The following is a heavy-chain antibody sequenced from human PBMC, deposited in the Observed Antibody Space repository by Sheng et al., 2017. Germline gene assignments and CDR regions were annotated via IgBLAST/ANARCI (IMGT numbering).Heavy chain of an antibody. CDR1: GFTFSSYE. V-gene: IGHV3-48*03. CDR2: ISSNGFTI. D-gene: IGHD2-2*01. J-gene: IGHJ4*02. CDR3: APVQSQLLYY. Sequence: EVQLVESGGGLVQPGGSLRLSCAASGFTFSSYEMNWVRQAPGKGLEWVSYISSNGFTIYYADSVKGRFTISRDNAQNSLYLQMNSLRVEDTAVYYCAPVQSQLLYYWGQGTLVTVSS.